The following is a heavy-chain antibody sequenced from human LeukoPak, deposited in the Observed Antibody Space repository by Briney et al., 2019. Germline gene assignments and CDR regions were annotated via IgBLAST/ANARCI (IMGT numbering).Heavy chain of an antibody. CDR2: IYSSGST. CDR3: ARRNDFDI. J-gene: IGHJ3*02. V-gene: IGHV4-4*08. Sequence: AETLSLTCTVSGCSITGYHWSWIRQPPGKGLEWIGYIYSSGSTEYKPSLKSRATISADTSKNQFSLKLTSVTAADTAIYYCARRNDFDIWGQGTMVTVSS. CDR1: GCSITGYH.